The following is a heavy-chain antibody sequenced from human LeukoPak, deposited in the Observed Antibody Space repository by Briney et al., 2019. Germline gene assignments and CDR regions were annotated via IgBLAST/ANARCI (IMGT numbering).Heavy chain of an antibody. CDR2: ISAYNGNT. J-gene: IGHJ3*02. Sequence: ASVKVSCKASGYTFTSYGISWVRQAPEQGLEWMGWISAYNGNTNYAQKLQGRVTMTTDTSTSTAYMELRSLRSDDTAVYYCATPIAAAGYDAFDIWGQGTMVTVSS. D-gene: IGHD6-13*01. CDR3: ATPIAAAGYDAFDI. V-gene: IGHV1-18*01. CDR1: GYTFTSYG.